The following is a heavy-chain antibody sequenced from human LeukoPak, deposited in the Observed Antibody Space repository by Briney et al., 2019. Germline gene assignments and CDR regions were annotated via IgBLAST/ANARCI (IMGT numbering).Heavy chain of an antibody. Sequence: SETLSLTCTVSSGSISSGGYYWSWTRQHPGKGLEWIGYIYYSGSTYYNPSLKSRVTISVDTSKNQFSLKLSSVTAADTAVYYCARGLNYDILTGPPFDPWGQGTLVTVSS. V-gene: IGHV4-31*03. D-gene: IGHD3-9*01. J-gene: IGHJ5*02. CDR2: IYYSGST. CDR1: SGSISSGGYY. CDR3: ARGLNYDILTGPPFDP.